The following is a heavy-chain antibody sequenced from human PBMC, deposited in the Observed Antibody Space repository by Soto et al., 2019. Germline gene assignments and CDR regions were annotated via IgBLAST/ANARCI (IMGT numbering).Heavy chain of an antibody. D-gene: IGHD3-22*01. CDR1: GYSFTSYW. V-gene: IGHV5-51*01. CDR2: IYPGDSDT. J-gene: IGHJ4*02. CDR3: ARNYGLTHYYDSSGYQMEFDY. Sequence: GESLKISCKGSGYSFTSYWIGWVRQMPGKGLEWMGIIYPGDSDTRYSPSFQGQVTISADKSISTAYLQWSSLKASDTAMYYCARNYGLTHYYDSSGYQMEFDYWGQGTLVTVSS.